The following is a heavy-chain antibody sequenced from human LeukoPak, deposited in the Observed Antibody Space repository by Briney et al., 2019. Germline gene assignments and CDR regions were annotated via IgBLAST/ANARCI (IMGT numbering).Heavy chain of an antibody. J-gene: IGHJ4*02. D-gene: IGHD5-12*01. CDR3: TRDSSWYDWFYDY. CDR2: IDYSGST. V-gene: IGHV4-59*01. CDR1: GGSLHNYY. Sequence: PSETLSLTCTVSGGSLHNYYWSWIRQPPGKGLEWIGYIDYSGSTNYNPSLKSRVTISVDTSQNQFSLKLSSVTAADTAVYYCTRDSSWYDWFYDYWGQGTLVTVSS.